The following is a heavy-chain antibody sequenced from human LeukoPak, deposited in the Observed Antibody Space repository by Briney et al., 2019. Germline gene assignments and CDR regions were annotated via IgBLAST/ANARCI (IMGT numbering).Heavy chain of an antibody. V-gene: IGHV4-39*07. D-gene: IGHD3-3*01. CDR2: IYYSGSN. Sequence: PSETLSLTCTVSGGSISSSSYYWGWIRQPPGKGLEWIGIIYYSGSNYYNPSLKSRVTISVDTSKNQFSLKVSSVTAADTAVYYCARVGIFGVPMDVWGKGTTVNVSS. J-gene: IGHJ6*03. CDR3: ARVGIFGVPMDV. CDR1: GGSISSSSYY.